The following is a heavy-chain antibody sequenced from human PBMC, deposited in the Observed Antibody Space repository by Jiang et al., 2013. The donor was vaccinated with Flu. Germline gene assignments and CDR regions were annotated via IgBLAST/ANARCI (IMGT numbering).Heavy chain of an antibody. J-gene: IGHJ6*04. V-gene: IGHV4-34*01. CDR1: GGSFSGYY. Sequence: GLLKPSETLSLTCAVYGGSFSGYYWSWIRQPPGKGLEWIGEINHSGSTNYNPSLKSRVTISVDTSKNQFSLKLSSVTAADTAVYYCARGEGNWNVFYYYYYGMDVWGKGTTVTVSS. CDR2: INHSGST. CDR3: ARGEGNWNVFYYYYYGMDV. D-gene: IGHD1-1*01.